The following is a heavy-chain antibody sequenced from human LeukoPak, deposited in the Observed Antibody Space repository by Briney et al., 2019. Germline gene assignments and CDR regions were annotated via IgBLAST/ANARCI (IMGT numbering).Heavy chain of an antibody. D-gene: IGHD3-22*01. V-gene: IGHV4-39*01. Sequence: SETLSLTCTVSGGSISSSSYYWGWIRQPPGKGLEWIGSIYYSGSTYYNPSLKSRVTISVDTSKNQFSLKLSSVTAADTAVYYCARCSGPGRYYYDSSGYYGILDYWGQGTLVTVSS. CDR3: ARCSGPGRYYYDSSGYYGILDY. CDR2: IYYSGST. CDR1: GGSISSSSYY. J-gene: IGHJ4*02.